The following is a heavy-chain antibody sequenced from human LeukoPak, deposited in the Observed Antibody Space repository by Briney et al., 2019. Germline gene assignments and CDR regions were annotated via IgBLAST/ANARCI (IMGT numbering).Heavy chain of an antibody. V-gene: IGHV1-2*02. D-gene: IGHD3-3*01. CDR1: GYTFTGYY. CDR3: ARGGSKLRFLEWLPGYGMDV. CDR2: INPNSGGT. J-gene: IGHJ6*02. Sequence: ASVKVSCKASGYTFTGYYMHWVRQAPGQGLEWMGWINPNSGGTNYAQKFQGRVTMTRNTSISTAYMELSSLRSEDTAVYYCARGGSKLRFLEWLPGYGMDVWGQGTTVTVSS.